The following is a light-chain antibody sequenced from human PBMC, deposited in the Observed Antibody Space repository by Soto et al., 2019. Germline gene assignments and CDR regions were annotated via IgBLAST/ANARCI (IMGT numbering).Light chain of an antibody. CDR1: QTVGVR. CDR3: HQRQRWPRT. V-gene: IGKV3-11*01. Sequence: EIGLKQSLATLSSSTRERATLSCMASQTVGVRLAWYQHKPGQAPRLIIYEASNRAAGIPARFSGSGSGTDFTLTITSLEPEDFAFYYCHQRQRWPRTFGQGTMVAIK. CDR2: EAS. J-gene: IGKJ1*01.